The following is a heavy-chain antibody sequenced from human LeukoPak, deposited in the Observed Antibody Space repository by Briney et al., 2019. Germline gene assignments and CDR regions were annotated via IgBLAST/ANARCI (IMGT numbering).Heavy chain of an antibody. J-gene: IGHJ4*02. V-gene: IGHV1-69*13. CDR1: GGTFSSYA. CDR3: VRDLGSRDGYNPPNLFDS. CDR2: IIPIFGTA. D-gene: IGHD5-24*01. Sequence: SVKVSCKASGGTFSSYAISWVRQAPGQGLEWMGGIIPIFGTANYAQKFQGRVTITADESTSTAYMELSSLRSEDTAVYYCVRDLGSRDGYNPPNLFDSWGQGTLVTVSS.